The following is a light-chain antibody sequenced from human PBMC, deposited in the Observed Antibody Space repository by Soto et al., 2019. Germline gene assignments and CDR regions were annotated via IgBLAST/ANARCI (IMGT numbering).Light chain of an antibody. V-gene: IGLV2-14*01. CDR3: SSYTSSSTYVV. Sequence: QSALTQPASVSGSPGQSITISCTGTSSDVGGYNYVSWYQQHPGKAPNLMIYDVSNRPSGVSNRFSGSKSGNTASLTISGRQAEDEADYYFSSYTSSSTYVVFGGGTKLTVL. CDR2: DVS. CDR1: SSDVGGYNY. J-gene: IGLJ2*01.